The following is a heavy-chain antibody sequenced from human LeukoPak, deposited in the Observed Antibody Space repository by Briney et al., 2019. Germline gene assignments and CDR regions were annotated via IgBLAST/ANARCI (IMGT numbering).Heavy chain of an antibody. D-gene: IGHD2-2*01. CDR2: ISGSGGST. CDR1: GFTFSSYA. J-gene: IGHJ4*02. V-gene: IGHV3-23*01. Sequence: GGSLRLSCAASGFTFSSYAMSWVRQAPGKGLDWVSAISGSGGSTYYADSVKGRFTISRDNSKNTLYLQMNSLRAEDTAVYYCARDWLGYCSSTSCKISDYWGQGTLVTVSS. CDR3: ARDWLGYCSSTSCKISDY.